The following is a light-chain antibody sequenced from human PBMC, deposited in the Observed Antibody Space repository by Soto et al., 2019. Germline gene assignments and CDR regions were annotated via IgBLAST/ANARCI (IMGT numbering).Light chain of an antibody. J-gene: IGKJ1*01. CDR1: QGISNY. CDR3: QKYLSALWT. Sequence: DIQMTQSPSSLSPSVEDRVTITCRASQGISNYLAWYQQKPGKVPKLLIYAASTLQSGVPSRFSGSGSGTDFTLTISSLQPEDVATYYCQKYLSALWTFGQGTKVEIK. CDR2: AAS. V-gene: IGKV1-27*01.